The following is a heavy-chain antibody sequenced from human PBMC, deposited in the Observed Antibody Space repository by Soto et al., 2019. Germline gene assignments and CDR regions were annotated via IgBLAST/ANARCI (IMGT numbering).Heavy chain of an antibody. J-gene: IGHJ1*01. Sequence: GGSLRLSCAASGFTFDDYAMHWVRQVPGKGLEWVSGINWNSGSIGYADSVKGRFAISRDNAKNSLHLQMNSLRAEDTAFYYCVKDESINWYSGHFRHWGQGTLVTAPQ. D-gene: IGHD6-13*01. CDR2: INWNSGSI. CDR3: VKDESINWYSGHFRH. CDR1: GFTFDDYA. V-gene: IGHV3-9*01.